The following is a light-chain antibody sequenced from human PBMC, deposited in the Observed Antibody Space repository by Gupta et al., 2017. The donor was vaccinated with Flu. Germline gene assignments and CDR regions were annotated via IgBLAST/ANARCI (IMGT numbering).Light chain of an antibody. CDR1: QSVSFN. V-gene: IGKV3-15*01. CDR2: GAS. J-gene: IGKJ1*01. CDR3: TQYDYWPWT. Sequence: ERVTVTQSPATLSVSPGERATLSCRASQSVSFNLAWYQHKPGQAPRLVIYGASTRATGVPARFSGSGSGTEFTLTISSLQSEDFAVYYCTQYDYWPWTFGQGTKVEI.